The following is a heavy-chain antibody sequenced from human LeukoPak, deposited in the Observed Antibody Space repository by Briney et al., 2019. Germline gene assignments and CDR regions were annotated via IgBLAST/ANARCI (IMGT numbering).Heavy chain of an antibody. D-gene: IGHD2-15*01. CDR3: ATAGARYCSGGSCLDY. J-gene: IGHJ4*02. V-gene: IGHV1-69-2*01. CDR1: GYTFTDYY. CDR2: VDPEDGET. Sequence: ASVKISCKVSGYTFTDYYMHWVQQAPGKGLEWMGLVDPEDGETIYAEKIQGRVTITADTSTDTAYMELSSLRSEDTAVYYCATAGARYCSGGSCLDYWGQGTLVTVSS.